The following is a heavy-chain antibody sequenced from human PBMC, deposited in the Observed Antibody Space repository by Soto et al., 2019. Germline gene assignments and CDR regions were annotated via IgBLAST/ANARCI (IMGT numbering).Heavy chain of an antibody. D-gene: IGHD2-8*01. CDR3: AIGIFCTHGVCYTGGWVDT. CDR1: GFTFSSYE. V-gene: IGHV3-48*03. Sequence: GGSLRRSCAASGFTFSSYEMNCVRQAPGKVLEWVSYISSSGSTIYYADSVKGRFTISRDNDKNSLYLQMNSLRAEDTAVYYCAIGIFCTHGVCYTGGWVDTWGQGNLVTVSS. J-gene: IGHJ5*02. CDR2: ISSSGSTI.